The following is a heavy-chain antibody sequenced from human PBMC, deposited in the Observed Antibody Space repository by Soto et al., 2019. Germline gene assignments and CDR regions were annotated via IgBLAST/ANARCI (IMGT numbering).Heavy chain of an antibody. V-gene: IGHV4-34*01. CDR1: GGSFSGDY. CDR3: GRGDIVVVVAAHYYYYHMEV. CDR2: INHSGRT. D-gene: IGHD2-15*01. Sequence: SETLSLTCAVYGGSFSGDYWSWVREPRGKGLEWMGGINHSGRTNYKPSLKSRVTISVDTSKNQFSLKLSSVTAADTAVYYCGRGDIVVVVAAHYYYYHMEVWGKATTVTVPS. J-gene: IGHJ6*03.